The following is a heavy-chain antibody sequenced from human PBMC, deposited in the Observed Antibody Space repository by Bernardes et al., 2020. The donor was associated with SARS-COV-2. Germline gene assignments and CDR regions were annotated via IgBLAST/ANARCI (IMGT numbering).Heavy chain of an antibody. CDR2: INNSGDTI. D-gene: IGHD6-19*01. Sequence: GGSLRLSCAASGFTFSRYAMSWIRQAPGKGLECVSTINNSGDTIFYADSVKGRFTISRDNVKNTLDLQMNSLGTEDTAVYYCARIDEVTGRDYWGQGTLVTGSA. CDR1: GFTFSRYA. J-gene: IGHJ4*02. CDR3: ARIDEVTGRDY. V-gene: IGHV3-23*01.